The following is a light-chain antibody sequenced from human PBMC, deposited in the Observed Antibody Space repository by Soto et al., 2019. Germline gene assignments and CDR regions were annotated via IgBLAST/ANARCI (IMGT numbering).Light chain of an antibody. CDR1: QSVSSSY. CDR3: QQYGSSPPIT. J-gene: IGKJ5*01. CDR2: GAS. V-gene: IGKV3-20*01. Sequence: EIVLTQSPGTLSLSPGERATLSCRASQSVSSSYLAWYQQKPGQAPMLLIYGASSRVTGIPDRFSGSGSGTDFNLTISSLEPEDLAVYYCQQYGSSPPITFGQGTRLEIK.